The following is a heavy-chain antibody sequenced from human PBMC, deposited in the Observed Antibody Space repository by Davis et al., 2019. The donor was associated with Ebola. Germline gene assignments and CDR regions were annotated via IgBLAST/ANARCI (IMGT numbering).Heavy chain of an antibody. D-gene: IGHD3-10*01. V-gene: IGHV4-39*01. CDR1: GGSISSSSYY. Sequence: SETLSLTCTVSGGSISSSSYYWSWIRQPPGKGLEWIGEINHSGSTYYNPSLKSRVTISLDTSKNQFSLKLRSVTAADTAVYYCARRPHLKSDFGSDAFDIWGQGTTVTVSS. J-gene: IGHJ3*02. CDR3: ARRPHLKSDFGSDAFDI. CDR2: INHSGST.